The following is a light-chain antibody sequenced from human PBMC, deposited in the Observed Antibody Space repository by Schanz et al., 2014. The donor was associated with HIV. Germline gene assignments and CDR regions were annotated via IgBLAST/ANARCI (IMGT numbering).Light chain of an antibody. V-gene: IGKV3D-15*01. CDR1: QSVSTN. J-gene: IGKJ2*01. Sequence: EVVLTQSPGTLSLSPGERATLSCRASQSVSTNSLVWYQQKPGQAPRLLIYGASTRATGIPDRFSGSGSGTDFSLTISSLQSEDFAVYYCQQYNNWPPEGYTFGQGTKLEIK. CDR3: QQYNNWPPEGYT. CDR2: GAS.